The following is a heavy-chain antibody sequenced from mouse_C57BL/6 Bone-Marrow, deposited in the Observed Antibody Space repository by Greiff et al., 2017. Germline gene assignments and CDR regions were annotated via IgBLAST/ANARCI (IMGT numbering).Heavy chain of an antibody. D-gene: IGHD1-1*01. CDR2: IDPENGDT. V-gene: IGHV14-4*01. Sequence: VQLQQSGAELVRPGASVKLSCTASGFNIKDDYMHWVKQRPEQGLEWIGWIDPENGDTEYASKFQGKATITADTSSNTAYLQLSSLTSEDTAVYYCTTDYYGSSQGYAMDYWGQGTSVTVSS. J-gene: IGHJ4*01. CDR3: TTDYYGSSQGYAMDY. CDR1: GFNIKDDY.